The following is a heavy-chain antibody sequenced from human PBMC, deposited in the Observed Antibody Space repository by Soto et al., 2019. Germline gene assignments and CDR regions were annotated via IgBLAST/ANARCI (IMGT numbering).Heavy chain of an antibody. CDR3: ARVYGDYFDY. CDR1: GGSISSGGYS. D-gene: IGHD4-17*01. CDR2: IYYSGST. Sequence: PSETLSLTYTVAGGSISSGGYSWSWIRQPPGKGLEWIGYIYYSGSTNYNPSLKSRVTISVDTSKNQFSLKLSSVTAADTAVYYCARVYGDYFDYWGQGTLVTVSS. J-gene: IGHJ4*02. V-gene: IGHV4-61*08.